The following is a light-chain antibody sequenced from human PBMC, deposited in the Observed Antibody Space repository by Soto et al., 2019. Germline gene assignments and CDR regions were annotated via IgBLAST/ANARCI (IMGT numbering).Light chain of an antibody. CDR2: GAS. J-gene: IGKJ1*01. V-gene: IGKV3-20*01. CDR3: QQYGSSPWT. Sequence: EIVLTQSPGTLSLSPGERATLSCKASQGVGSNYLAWYQQKPGQAPRPLIYGASSRATGIPDRFSGSGSGADFTLTISRLEPEDCAVYYCQQYGSSPWTFGQGTTVDFK. CDR1: QGVGSNY.